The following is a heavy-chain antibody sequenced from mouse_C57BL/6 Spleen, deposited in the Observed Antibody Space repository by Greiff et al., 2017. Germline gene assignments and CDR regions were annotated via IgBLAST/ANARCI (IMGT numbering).Heavy chain of an antibody. V-gene: IGHV1-85*01. CDR2: IYPRAGST. D-gene: IGHD2-1*01. CDR1: GYTFTSYD. J-gene: IGHJ1*03. CDR3: ARESYGNYGYFDV. Sequence: QVQLQQSGPELVKPGASVKLSCKASGYTFTSYDINWVKQRPGQGLEWIGWIYPRAGSTKYNEKFKGKATFTVDTSSSTAYMELHSLTSEDSAVYFCARESYGNYGYFDVWGTGTTVTVSS.